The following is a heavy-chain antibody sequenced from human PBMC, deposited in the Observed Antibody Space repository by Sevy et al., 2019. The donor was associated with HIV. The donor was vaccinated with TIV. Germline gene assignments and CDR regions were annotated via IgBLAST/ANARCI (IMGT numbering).Heavy chain of an antibody. V-gene: IGHV1-69*06. Sequence: ASVKVSCKSSGDSFSGYTIIWVRQAPGQGLEWMGGIIPISGPAGPTNSAQNFQDRATITADISTHTAYMELSSLRSEDTAADFCARASSCGGDCYYLQYWGQGTLVTVSS. CDR2: IIPISGPAGPT. D-gene: IGHD2-21*02. CDR3: ARASSCGGDCYYLQY. CDR1: GDSFSGYT. J-gene: IGHJ1*01.